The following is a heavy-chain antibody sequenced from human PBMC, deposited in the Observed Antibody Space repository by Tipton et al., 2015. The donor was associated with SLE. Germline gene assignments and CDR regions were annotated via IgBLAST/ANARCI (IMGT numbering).Heavy chain of an antibody. CDR2: IYYTGTTT. Sequence: LSLTCTVSGGSVRSSSKYWAWIRQPPGKGLEWFGSIYYTGTTTYYNSFLKSRVTMSVDTSKNQFSLRLTSVIAADTAVYYCARLHGYSYGLNWFDPWGQGTLISVSS. D-gene: IGHD5-18*01. CDR1: GGSVRSSSKY. J-gene: IGHJ5*02. CDR3: ARLHGYSYGLNWFDP. V-gene: IGHV4-39*07.